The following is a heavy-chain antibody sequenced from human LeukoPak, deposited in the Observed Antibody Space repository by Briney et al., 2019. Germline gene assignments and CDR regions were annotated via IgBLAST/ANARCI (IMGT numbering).Heavy chain of an antibody. CDR3: ARDGRRYYGSGSYFLDWIDP. CDR2: INWNGRAI. D-gene: IGHD3-10*01. V-gene: IGHV3-20*04. Sequence: GGSLRLSCAASGFNFDDYGMSWVRQAPGKGLEWVSGINWNGRAIGYADSVKGRFIISRDNAKSSLYLEMSTLRAEDTALYYCARDGRRYYGSGSYFLDWIDPWGQGTPVIVSS. J-gene: IGHJ5*02. CDR1: GFNFDDYG.